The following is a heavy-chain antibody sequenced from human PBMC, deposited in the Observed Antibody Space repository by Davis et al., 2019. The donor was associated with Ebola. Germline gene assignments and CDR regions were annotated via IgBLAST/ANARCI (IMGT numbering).Heavy chain of an antibody. CDR3: ARGRPFF. CDR1: GFIFSSYT. V-gene: IGHV4-34*01. J-gene: IGHJ4*02. CDR2: INHSGST. Sequence: ESLKISCAASGFIFSSYTMNWIRQPPGKGLEWIGEINHSGSTNYNPSLKSRVTISVDTSKNQFSLKLSSVTAADTAVYYCARGRPFFWGQGTLVTVSS. D-gene: IGHD2/OR15-2a*01.